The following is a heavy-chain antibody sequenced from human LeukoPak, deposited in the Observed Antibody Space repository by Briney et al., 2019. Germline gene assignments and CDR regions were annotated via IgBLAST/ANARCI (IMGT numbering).Heavy chain of an antibody. D-gene: IGHD2-21*01. V-gene: IGHV4-59*01. Sequence: PSETLSLTCTVSGGSISSYYWSWIRQPPGKGLEWIGYIYYSGSTNYNPSLKSRVTISVDTSKNQFSLKLSSVTAADTAVYYCARSVVVRYYYYYMDVWGRGTTVTVSS. J-gene: IGHJ6*03. CDR1: GGSISSYY. CDR2: IYYSGST. CDR3: ARSVVVRYYYYYMDV.